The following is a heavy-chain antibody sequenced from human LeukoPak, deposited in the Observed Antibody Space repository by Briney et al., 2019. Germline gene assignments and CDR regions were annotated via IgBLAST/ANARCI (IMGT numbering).Heavy chain of an antibody. CDR2: IYTSGST. V-gene: IGHV4-4*07. CDR1: GGSISSYY. J-gene: IGHJ3*02. Sequence: PLETLSLTCTVSGGSISSYYWSWIRQPAGKGLEWIGRIYTSGSTNYNPSLKSRVTMSVDTSKNQFFLKLSSVTAADTAVYYCARVQRYDFWSGSSLRGAFDIWGQGTMVTVSS. D-gene: IGHD3-3*01. CDR3: ARVQRYDFWSGSSLRGAFDI.